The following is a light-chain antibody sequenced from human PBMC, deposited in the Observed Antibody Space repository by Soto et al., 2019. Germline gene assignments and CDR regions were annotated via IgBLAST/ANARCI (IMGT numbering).Light chain of an antibody. V-gene: IGKV3-20*01. CDR3: QQYGSSPWT. CDR1: QSVSSSF. J-gene: IGKJ1*01. CDR2: GAS. Sequence: EIVLTQSPGTLSLSPGERATLSCRASQSVSSSFLAWYQQKPDQAPRLLIYGASSRPTGIPDRFSGSGSGTDFTLTISRLEPEDFAVYYCQQYGSSPWTFGQGTKVEIK.